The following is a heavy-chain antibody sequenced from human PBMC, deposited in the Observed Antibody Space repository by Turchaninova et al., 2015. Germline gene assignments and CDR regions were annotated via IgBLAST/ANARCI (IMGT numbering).Heavy chain of an antibody. J-gene: IGHJ1*01. V-gene: IGHV4-38-2*02. CDR2: ISQYGTT. D-gene: IGHD6-19*01. CDR1: GFFISDGFP. CDR3: ARHSTGWAEYFHH. Sequence: QVHLQESGPGLVKPSETLSLTCTVSGFFISDGFPWGWIRQPPGKEMEWIGTISQYGTTYYNPSLQSRVTISLATSENQFSLNLDSVTAADTAVYYCARHSTGWAEYFHHWGQGTLVTVSS.